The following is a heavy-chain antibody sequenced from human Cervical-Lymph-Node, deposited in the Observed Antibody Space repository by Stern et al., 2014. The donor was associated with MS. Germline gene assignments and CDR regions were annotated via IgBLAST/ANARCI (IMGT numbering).Heavy chain of an antibody. CDR3: ASGTGSKRPTGNY. V-gene: IGHV1-46*01. CDR2: INPSGDSA. J-gene: IGHJ4*02. D-gene: IGHD3/OR15-3a*01. CDR1: GYSFTSHY. Sequence: VQLAEFGAEVKKPGASVKAFCKASGYSFTSHYMHWVRQAPGQGLEWEGIINPSGDSASYAKKLQGRVTMTRDTSTSTVYMELSSLRSEDTAVYYCASGTGSKRPTGNYWGQGTLVTVSS.